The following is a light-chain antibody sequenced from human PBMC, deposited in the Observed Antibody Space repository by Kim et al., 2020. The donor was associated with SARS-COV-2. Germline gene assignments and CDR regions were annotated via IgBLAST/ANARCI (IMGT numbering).Light chain of an antibody. Sequence: EIVLRQSPATLSLSPGEIATLSCRASQSVSSDIAWYQQQPGQAPRLLISDASNRATGIPARFSGRGSGKDSTLIISSLESEDFAVYYCQHRSNWLTFGQGTRLEIK. J-gene: IGKJ5*01. CDR2: DAS. CDR3: QHRSNWLT. V-gene: IGKV3-11*01. CDR1: QSVSSD.